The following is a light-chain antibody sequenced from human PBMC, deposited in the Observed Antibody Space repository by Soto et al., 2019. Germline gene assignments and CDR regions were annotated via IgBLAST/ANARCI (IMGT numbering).Light chain of an antibody. Sequence: IVLTQSPGTLSLSPGERATLSCRASQALQRSFLAWYQHKPGQSPRLLISGVSSRAAGVPDRFSGSGSGTDFTLTISSLQAEDVAVYYCQQYFTSPWTFGQGTKVEI. J-gene: IGKJ1*01. V-gene: IGKV3-20*01. CDR1: QALQRSF. CDR2: GVS. CDR3: QQYFTSPWT.